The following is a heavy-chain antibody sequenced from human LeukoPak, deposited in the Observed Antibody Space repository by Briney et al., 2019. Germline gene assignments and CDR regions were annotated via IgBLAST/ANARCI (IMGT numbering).Heavy chain of an antibody. CDR3: TRGNGYGFDC. CDR1: GFTFSNYW. CDR2: ISSDGSST. D-gene: IGHD3-22*01. J-gene: IGHJ4*02. V-gene: IGHV3-74*03. Sequence: GGSLRLSCAVSGFTFSNYWMHWVRQAPGKGLVWVSRISSDGSSTKYADSVMGRFTISRDNAKNTLHLQMNSLRAEDTAVYYCTRGNGYGFDCWGQGSLVPVSS.